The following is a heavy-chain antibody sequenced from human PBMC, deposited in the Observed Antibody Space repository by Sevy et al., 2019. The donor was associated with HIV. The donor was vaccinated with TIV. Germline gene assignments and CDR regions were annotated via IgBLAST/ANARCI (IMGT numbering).Heavy chain of an antibody. V-gene: IGHV3-15*01. CDR2: IKSKTDGGTT. D-gene: IGHD6-13*01. CDR3: TTEGRFKQQLGGDY. CDR1: GFTFSNAR. J-gene: IGHJ4*02. Sequence: GGSLRLSCAASGFTFSNARMSWVRQAPGKGLEWVGRIKSKTDGGTTDYAAPVKGRFTISRDDSKNTLYLQMNSLKTEDTAVYYCTTEGRFKQQLGGDYWGQGTLVTVSS.